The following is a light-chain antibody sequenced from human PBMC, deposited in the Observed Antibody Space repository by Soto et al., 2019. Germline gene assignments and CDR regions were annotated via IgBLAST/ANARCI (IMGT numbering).Light chain of an antibody. CDR3: QQSYSTPLT. V-gene: IGKV1-39*01. CDR2: AAS. J-gene: IGKJ4*01. Sequence: DIQMTQFPSSLSASVGDRVTITCRASQSISSYLNWYQQKPGKAPKLLIYAASSLQSGVPSRFSGSGSGTDFTLNLSSLQPEDFANYYCQQSYSTPLTFGGGTKVEIK. CDR1: QSISSY.